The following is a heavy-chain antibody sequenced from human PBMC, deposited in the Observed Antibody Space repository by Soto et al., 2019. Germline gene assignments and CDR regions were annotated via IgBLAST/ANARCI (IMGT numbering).Heavy chain of an antibody. CDR1: GGSISNYY. V-gene: IGHV4-59*01. CDR2: IYYGGST. Sequence: QVQLQESGPGLVKPSETLSLTCTVSGGSISNYYWSWIRQPPGKGLEWIGYIYYGGSTNYNPSLKSRGPIPVATSKNHFPLTLSSVTAADTAVYYCAHIAVAPYWYFDLWGRGTLVTVSS. J-gene: IGHJ2*01. D-gene: IGHD6-19*01. CDR3: AHIAVAPYWYFDL.